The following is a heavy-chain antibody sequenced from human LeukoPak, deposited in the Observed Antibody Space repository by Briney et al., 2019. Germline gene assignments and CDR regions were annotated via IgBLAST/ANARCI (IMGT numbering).Heavy chain of an antibody. CDR2: INHSGST. V-gene: IGHV4-34*01. CDR3: ARGRNYYGSGSYYRN. Sequence: PSETLSLTCAVYGGSFSGYYWSWIRQPPGKGLEWIGEINHSGSTNYNPSLKSRVTISVDTSKNQFSLKLSSVTAADTAVYYCARGRNYYGSGSYYRNWGQGTLVTVSS. CDR1: GGSFSGYY. J-gene: IGHJ4*02. D-gene: IGHD3-10*01.